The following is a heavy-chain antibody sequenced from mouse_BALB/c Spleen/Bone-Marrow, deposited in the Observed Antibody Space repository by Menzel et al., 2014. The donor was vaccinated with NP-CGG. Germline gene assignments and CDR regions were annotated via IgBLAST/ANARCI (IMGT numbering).Heavy chain of an antibody. CDR2: IYPGDGDT. Sequence: QVQLQQPGAELARPGASVKLSCKASGYTFTSYWMQWVKQRPGQGLEWIGAIYPGDGDTRYTQKFKGKATLTADKSSSTAYMQLSSVAPEDSAVYYCAREGWDEDYAMDYWGQGTSVTVSS. D-gene: IGHD4-1*01. V-gene: IGHV1-87*01. CDR3: AREGWDEDYAMDY. CDR1: GYTFTSYW. J-gene: IGHJ4*01.